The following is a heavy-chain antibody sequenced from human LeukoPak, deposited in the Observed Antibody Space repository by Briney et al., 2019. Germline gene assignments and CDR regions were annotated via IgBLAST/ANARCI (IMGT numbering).Heavy chain of an antibody. V-gene: IGHV1-69*04. CDR3: ARPTYYASSGPFYY. CDR2: IIPILGIA. CDR1: GGTFSSYA. J-gene: IGHJ4*02. D-gene: IGHD3-22*01. Sequence: SVKVSCKASGGTFSSYAISWVRQAPGQGLEWMGRIIPILGIANYAQKFQGRVTITADKSTSTAYMELSSLRSEDTAVYYCARPTYYASSGPFYYWGQGTLVTVSS.